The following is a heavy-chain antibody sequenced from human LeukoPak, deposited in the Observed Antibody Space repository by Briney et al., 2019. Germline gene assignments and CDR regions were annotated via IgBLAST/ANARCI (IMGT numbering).Heavy chain of an antibody. D-gene: IGHD1-26*01. Sequence: GGSLRLSCAASGFSFSNAWMSWVRQAPGKGLEWVSTIGGSSGSTHYADSVKGRFTISRDNSKNTLYLQMNSLRAEDTAVYYCAKLVGAIPTDYWGQGTLVTVSS. CDR3: AKLVGAIPTDY. CDR1: GFSFSNAW. V-gene: IGHV3-23*01. CDR2: IGGSSGST. J-gene: IGHJ4*02.